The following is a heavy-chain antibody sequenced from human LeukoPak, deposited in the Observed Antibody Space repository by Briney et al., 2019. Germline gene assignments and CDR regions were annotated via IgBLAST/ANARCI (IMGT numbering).Heavy chain of an antibody. J-gene: IGHJ4*02. CDR3: ARVSAAAGTSDY. V-gene: IGHV4-34*01. Sequence: SETLSLTCAVYGGSFSGYYWSWIRQPPGKELEWIGEINHSGSTNYNPSLKSRVTISVDTSKNQFSLKLSSVTAADTAVYYCARVSAAAGTSDYWGQGTLVTVSS. CDR1: GGSFSGYY. CDR2: INHSGST. D-gene: IGHD6-13*01.